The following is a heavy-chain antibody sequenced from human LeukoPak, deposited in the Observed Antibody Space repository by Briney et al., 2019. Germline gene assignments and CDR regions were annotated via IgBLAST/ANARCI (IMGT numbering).Heavy chain of an antibody. CDR2: IYTSGST. D-gene: IGHD3-22*01. CDR3: ARGRYYYDSSGYYLFDY. J-gene: IGHJ4*02. CDR1: GGSISSYY. V-gene: IGHV4-4*07. Sequence: SETLSLTCTVSGGSISSYYWSWIRQPAGKGLEWIGRIYTSGSTNYNPSLKSRVTMSVDTSKNQFSLKLSSVTAADTAVYYCARGRYYYDSSGYYLFDYWGQGTLVTVSS.